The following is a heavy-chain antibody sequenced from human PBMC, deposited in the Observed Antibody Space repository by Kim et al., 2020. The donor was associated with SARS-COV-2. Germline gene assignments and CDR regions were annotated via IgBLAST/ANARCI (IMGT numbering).Heavy chain of an antibody. CDR2: INTDGSST. D-gene: IGHD3-16*01. CDR3: AIGWGPGS. J-gene: IGHJ1*01. V-gene: IGHV3-74*01. CDR1: DLIFSRYW. Sequence: GGSLRLSCSASDLIFSRYWMHWVRQAPGKGLVWVSRINTDGSSTFYADSVRGRFTISRDDAKNTLSLQMNSLRAEDTAVYYCAIGWGPGSWGQGILVTV.